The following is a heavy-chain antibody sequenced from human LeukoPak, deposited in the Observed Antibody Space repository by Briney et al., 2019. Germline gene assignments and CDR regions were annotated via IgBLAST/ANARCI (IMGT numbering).Heavy chain of an antibody. CDR3: ARGVYQFDY. D-gene: IGHD3-16*02. Sequence: GGSLRLSCAASGFTFSSYSVNLVRQAPGQGLEWVSYISTDSSIIYYADSVRGRFTISRDNAKNSLYLQMNSLRAEDTALYYCARGVYQFDYWGQGTLVTVSS. CDR1: GFTFSSYS. CDR2: ISTDSSII. J-gene: IGHJ4*02. V-gene: IGHV3-48*01.